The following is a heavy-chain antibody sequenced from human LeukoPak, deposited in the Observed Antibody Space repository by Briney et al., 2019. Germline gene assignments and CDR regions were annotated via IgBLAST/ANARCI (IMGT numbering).Heavy chain of an antibody. V-gene: IGHV4-59*12. CDR2: IYYSGST. CDR3: ARDLKVGATRYYYYYYGMDV. Sequence: SETLSLTCTVSGGSISSYYWSWIRQPPGKGLEWIGYIYYSGSTNYNPSLKSRVTMSVDTSKNQFSLKLSSVTAADTAVYYCARDLKVGATRYYYYYYGMDVWGQGTTVTVSS. D-gene: IGHD1-26*01. J-gene: IGHJ6*02. CDR1: GGSISSYY.